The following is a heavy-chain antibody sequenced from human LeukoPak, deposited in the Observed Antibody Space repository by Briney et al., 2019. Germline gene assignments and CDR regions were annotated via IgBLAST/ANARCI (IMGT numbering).Heavy chain of an antibody. V-gene: IGHV1-2*02. CDR3: ARGRIQLRVPYYYDYMDV. Sequence: ASVKVSCKASGYTFTGYYMHCVRQAPGQGLEWRGWINPNSGGTNYAQKVQGGVTMTRDTSISTAYMELRRLRYEDTAVYYCARGRIQLRVPYYYDYMDVWGKGTTVTVSS. D-gene: IGHD5-18*01. CDR1: GYTFTGYY. CDR2: INPNSGGT. J-gene: IGHJ6*03.